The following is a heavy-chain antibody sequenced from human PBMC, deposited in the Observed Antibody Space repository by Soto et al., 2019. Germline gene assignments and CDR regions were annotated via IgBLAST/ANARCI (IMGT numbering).Heavy chain of an antibody. D-gene: IGHD1-1*01. CDR1: GASISGFY. V-gene: IGHV4-4*07. J-gene: IGHJ5*02. Sequence: PSDTLSLTCAVSGASISGFYWSGIRKSAGKGLEWIGRIYATGTTDYNPSLKSRVMMSVDTSKKQFSLKLRSVTAADTAVYYCVRDGTKTLRDWFDPWGQGISVTVSS. CDR3: VRDGTKTLRDWFDP. CDR2: IYATGTT.